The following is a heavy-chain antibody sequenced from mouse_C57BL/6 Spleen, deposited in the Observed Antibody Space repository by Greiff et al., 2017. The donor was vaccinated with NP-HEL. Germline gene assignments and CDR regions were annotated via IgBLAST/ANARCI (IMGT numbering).Heavy chain of an antibody. V-gene: IGHV5-16*01. CDR1: GFTFSDYY. CDR2: INYDGSST. Sequence: EVHLVESEGGLVQPGSSMKLSCTASGFTFSDYYMAWVRQVPEKGLEWVANINYDGSSTYYLDSLKSRFIISRDNAKNILYLQMSSLKSEDTATYYCARDIGLYSNYDYAMDYWGQGTSVTVSS. J-gene: IGHJ4*01. CDR3: ARDIGLYSNYDYAMDY. D-gene: IGHD2-5*01.